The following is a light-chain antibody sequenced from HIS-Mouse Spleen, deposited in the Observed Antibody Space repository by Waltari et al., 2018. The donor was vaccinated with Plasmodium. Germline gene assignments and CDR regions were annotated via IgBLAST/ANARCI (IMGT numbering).Light chain of an antibody. CDR1: SSDVGGYNY. Sequence: QSALTQPRSVSGSPGQSVTISCTGTSSDVGGYNYVSWYQQHPGKAPKRMIYDVSKRPSGVPCRFSGAKSGNTASLTISGLQAEDEADYYCCSYAGSYTYVFGTGTKVTVL. CDR3: CSYAGSYTYV. CDR2: DVS. V-gene: IGLV2-11*01. J-gene: IGLJ1*01.